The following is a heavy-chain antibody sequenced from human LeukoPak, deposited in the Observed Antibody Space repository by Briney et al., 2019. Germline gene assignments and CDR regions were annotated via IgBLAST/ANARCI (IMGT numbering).Heavy chain of an antibody. CDR2: ISAYNGNT. D-gene: IGHD2-21*02. Sequence: ASVKVSCKASGYTFNNFGISWVRQAPGQGLEWMGWISAYNGNTNYAQKLQDRVTMTADTSTSTAYMDLRSLRSDDTAVYYCAIAAYCGGDCYLEYFQNLGQGTLVTVSS. J-gene: IGHJ1*01. V-gene: IGHV1-18*01. CDR3: AIAAYCGGDCYLEYFQN. CDR1: GYTFNNFG.